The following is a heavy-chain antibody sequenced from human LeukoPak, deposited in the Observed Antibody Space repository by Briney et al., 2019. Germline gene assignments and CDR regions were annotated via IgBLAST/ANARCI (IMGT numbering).Heavy chain of an antibody. CDR2: IYYSGST. J-gene: IGHJ3*02. V-gene: IGHV4-39*01. CDR3: ARQVRPSVAAAGIGAFDI. CDR1: GGSISSSSYY. Sequence: SETMSLTCTVSGGSISSSSYYWGWIRQPPGKGLEWIGSIYYSGSTYYNPSLKSRVTISVDTSKNQFSLKLSSVTAADTAVYYCARQVRPSVAAAGIGAFDIWGQGTMVTVSS. D-gene: IGHD6-13*01.